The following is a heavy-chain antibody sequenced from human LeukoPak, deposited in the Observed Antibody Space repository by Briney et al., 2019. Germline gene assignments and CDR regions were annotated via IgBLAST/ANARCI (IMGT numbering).Heavy chain of an antibody. D-gene: IGHD6-19*01. Sequence: AGGSLRLSCAASGFTFSSYGMHWVRQAPGKGLEWVAVIWYDGSNKYYADSVKGRFTISRDNSKNTPYLQMNSLRVEDTAVYYCAREGLAVAAYFDYWGQGTLVTVSS. CDR2: IWYDGSNK. CDR1: GFTFSSYG. CDR3: AREGLAVAAYFDY. V-gene: IGHV3-33*01. J-gene: IGHJ4*02.